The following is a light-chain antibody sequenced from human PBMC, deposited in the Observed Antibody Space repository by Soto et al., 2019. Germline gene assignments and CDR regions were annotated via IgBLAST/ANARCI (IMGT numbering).Light chain of an antibody. CDR3: QQYGSSPLFT. J-gene: IGKJ3*01. V-gene: IGKV3-20*01. CDR2: GAS. CDR1: QSVGSSY. Sequence: EIVLTQSPGTLSLSPGERATLSCRASQSVGSSYLAWYQQKPGQAPRLLIYGASSRATGIPDRFSGSGSGTDFTLTISRLEPEDFAVYYCQQYGSSPLFTLGPGTKVEIK.